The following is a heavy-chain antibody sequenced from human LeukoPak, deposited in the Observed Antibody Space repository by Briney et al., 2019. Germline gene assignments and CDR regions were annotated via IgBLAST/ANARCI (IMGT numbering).Heavy chain of an antibody. CDR1: GLTLSNYG. V-gene: IGHV3-23*01. J-gene: IGHJ4*02. CDR3: AKRGVVIRVILVGFHKEAYYFDS. Sequence: GGSLRLSCAVSGLTLSNYGMSWVRQAPGKGLEWGAGISGSGGGTNYADSVKGRFTISRDNPKNTLYLQMNSLRAEDTAVYFCAKRGVVIRVILVGFHKEAYYFDSWGQGALVTVSS. CDR2: ISGSGGGT. D-gene: IGHD3-22*01.